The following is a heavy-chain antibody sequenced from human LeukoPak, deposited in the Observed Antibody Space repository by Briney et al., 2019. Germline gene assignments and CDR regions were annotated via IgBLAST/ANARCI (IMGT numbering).Heavy chain of an antibody. D-gene: IGHD4-11*01. CDR2: IWDDGSSK. CDR1: GFTFSSLG. V-gene: IGHV3-33*01. Sequence: GSSLRLSCAASGFTFSSLGMHWVRQAPGKGLEWVALIWDDGSSKNYADSVKGRFTISRDNSKNTLYLQTDSLRVDDTAVYYCVRDRDYSAGFPYYYMDVWGTGTTVTVSS. J-gene: IGHJ6*03. CDR3: VRDRDYSAGFPYYYMDV.